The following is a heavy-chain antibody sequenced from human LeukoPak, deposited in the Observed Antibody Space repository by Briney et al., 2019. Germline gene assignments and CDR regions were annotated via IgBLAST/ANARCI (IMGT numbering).Heavy chain of an antibody. Sequence: HPGGSLRLSCAASGFTFSSYGMHWVRQAPGKGLVWVSGINSDGSGTRYADSVKGRFTISRDNAKNTLYLQMNSLRAEDTAVYYCARGGWELLWGDCWGQGTLVTVSS. CDR3: ARGGWELLWGDC. D-gene: IGHD1-26*01. J-gene: IGHJ4*02. CDR1: GFTFSSYG. V-gene: IGHV3-74*01. CDR2: INSDGSGT.